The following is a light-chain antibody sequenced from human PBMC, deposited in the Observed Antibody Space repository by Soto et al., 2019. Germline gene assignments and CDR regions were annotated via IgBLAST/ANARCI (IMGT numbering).Light chain of an antibody. Sequence: EIVLTQSPGTLSLSPGERATLSCRASQSVSDSYLAWYQQKPGQAPRVLIYASSRATGIPDRFSGSGSGTDFTLSISRLEPEDFAVYYCQHYGTSALFGPGTRVDIK. CDR2: AS. J-gene: IGKJ3*01. CDR3: QHYGTSAL. V-gene: IGKV3-20*01. CDR1: QSVSDSY.